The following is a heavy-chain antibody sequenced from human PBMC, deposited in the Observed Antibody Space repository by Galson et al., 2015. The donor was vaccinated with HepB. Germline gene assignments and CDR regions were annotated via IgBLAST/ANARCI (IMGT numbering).Heavy chain of an antibody. D-gene: IGHD1-26*01. CDR3: ARLHSGSYNDFDS. J-gene: IGHJ4*02. Sequence: CAISGDSVSSNSAAWNWIRQSPSRGLEWLGRTYYRSKWSNDYAVSAKSRITINPDTSRNQFSLQLNSVTPEDTAVYCCARLHSGSYNDFDSWGQGTLVTVSS. CDR1: GDSVSSNSAA. CDR2: TYYRSKWSN. V-gene: IGHV6-1*01.